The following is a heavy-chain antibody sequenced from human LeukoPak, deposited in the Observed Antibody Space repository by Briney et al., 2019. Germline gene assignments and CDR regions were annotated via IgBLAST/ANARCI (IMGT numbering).Heavy chain of an antibody. CDR1: GFTFSSYG. Sequence: GGSLRLSCAASGFTFSSYGMHWVRQAPGKGLEWVAVISYDGSNKYYADSVKGRFTISRDNSKNTLYLQMNSLRAEDTAVYYCAKLAGAGEQWLIDYWGQGTQVTVSS. J-gene: IGHJ4*02. D-gene: IGHD6-19*01. V-gene: IGHV3-30*18. CDR3: AKLAGAGEQWLIDY. CDR2: ISYDGSNK.